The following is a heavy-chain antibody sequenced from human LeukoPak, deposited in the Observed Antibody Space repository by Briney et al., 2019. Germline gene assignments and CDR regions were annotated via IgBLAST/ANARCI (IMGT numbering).Heavy chain of an antibody. CDR1: GYTFTSYY. Sequence: ASVKVSCKASGYTFTSYYMHWVRQAPGQGLEWMGIINPSGGSTNYAQKLQGRVTMTTDTSTSTAYMELRSLRSDDTAVYYCARGSIPTLSSAYFDYWGQGTLVTVSS. CDR2: INPSGGST. CDR3: ARGSIPTLSSAYFDY. V-gene: IGHV1-46*01. J-gene: IGHJ4*02. D-gene: IGHD3-16*02.